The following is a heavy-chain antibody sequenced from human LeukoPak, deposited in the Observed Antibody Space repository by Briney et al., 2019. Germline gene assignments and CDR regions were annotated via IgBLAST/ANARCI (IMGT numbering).Heavy chain of an antibody. CDR3: AAYCSSSSCYNKVATIDFSY. Sequence: SETLSLTCTVSGGSISSSSYYWGWIRQPPGMGMEWIGSIYYSGSTYYNPSLKSRVTISVDTSKNQFSLKLSSVTAADTAVYYCAAYCSSSSCYNKVATIDFSYWGQGTLVTVSS. CDR2: IYYSGST. J-gene: IGHJ4*02. V-gene: IGHV4-39*01. CDR1: GGSISSSSYY. D-gene: IGHD2-2*02.